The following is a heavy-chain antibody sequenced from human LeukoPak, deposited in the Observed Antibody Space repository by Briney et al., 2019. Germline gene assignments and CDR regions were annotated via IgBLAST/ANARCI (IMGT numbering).Heavy chain of an antibody. D-gene: IGHD2-2*01. CDR3: AKDWGYCSSTSCYWDY. CDR2: ISGSGGST. J-gene: IGHJ4*02. V-gene: IGHV3-23*01. Sequence: PGGFLRLSCAASGFTFSSYAMSWVRQAPGKGLEWVSPISGSGGSTYYADSVKGHFTISRDNSKNTLYLQMNSLRAEDTAVYYCAKDWGYCSSTSCYWDYWGQGTLVTVSS. CDR1: GFTFSSYA.